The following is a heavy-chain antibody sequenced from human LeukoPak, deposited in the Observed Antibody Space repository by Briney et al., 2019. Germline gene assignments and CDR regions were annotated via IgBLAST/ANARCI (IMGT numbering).Heavy chain of an antibody. CDR3: AKDFGPEGGIAAAATPFDY. CDR1: GFTFDDYA. V-gene: IGHV3-9*03. D-gene: IGHD6-13*01. Sequence: PGRSLRLSCAASGFTFDDYAMHWVRQAPGKGLEWVSGISWNSGSIGYADSVKGRFTISRDNAKNSLYLQMNSLRADDMALYYCAKDFGPEGGIAAAATPFDYWGQGTLVTVSS. CDR2: ISWNSGSI. J-gene: IGHJ4*02.